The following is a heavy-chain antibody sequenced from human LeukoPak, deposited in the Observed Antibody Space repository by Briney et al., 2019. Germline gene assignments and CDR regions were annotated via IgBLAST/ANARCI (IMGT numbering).Heavy chain of an antibody. J-gene: IGHJ5*02. CDR2: IYTSGST. CDR1: GVSISSGNYY. V-gene: IGHV4-61*02. D-gene: IGHD2-15*01. Sequence: PSETLSLTCTVSGVSISSGNYYWTWIRQPAGKGLEWIGRIYTSGSTNYNPSLKSRVTISLDTSNNQFSLKLSSVTAADTAVYYCARHVVVVVAATPGWFDPWGQGTLVTVSS. CDR3: ARHVVVVVAATPGWFDP.